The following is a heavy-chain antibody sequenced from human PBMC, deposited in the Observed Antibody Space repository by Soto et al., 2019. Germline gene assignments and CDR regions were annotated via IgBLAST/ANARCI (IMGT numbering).Heavy chain of an antibody. CDR1: GYTFTSYD. CDR2: MNPNSGNT. J-gene: IGHJ3*02. D-gene: IGHD2-2*01. Sequence: ASVKVSCKASGYTFTSYDINWVRQATGQGLEWMGWMNPNSGNTGYAQKFQGRVTMTRNTSISTAYMELSSLRSEDTAVYYCARRHCSSTSCYDAFDIWGQGTMVTVS. V-gene: IGHV1-8*02. CDR3: ARRHCSSTSCYDAFDI.